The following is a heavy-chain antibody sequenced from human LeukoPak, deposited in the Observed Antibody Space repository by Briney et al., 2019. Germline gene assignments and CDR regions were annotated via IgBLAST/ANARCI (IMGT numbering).Heavy chain of an antibody. V-gene: IGHV3-21*01. D-gene: IGHD3-22*01. CDR2: ISSSGTVI. CDR3: VRGGYYDSRDAFHV. J-gene: IGHJ3*01. CDR1: GFMFSSYT. Sequence: GGSLRLSCAASGFMFSSYTMTWARQTPGKGLEWVSSISSSGTVIYYADSLKGRFTISRDNGKKSLYLQMNSLRAEDTAVYYCVRGGYYDSRDAFHVWGQGTVVTVSS.